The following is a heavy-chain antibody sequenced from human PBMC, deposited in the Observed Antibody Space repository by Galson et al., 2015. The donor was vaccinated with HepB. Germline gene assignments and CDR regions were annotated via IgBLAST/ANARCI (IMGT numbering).Heavy chain of an antibody. Sequence: SLRLSCAASGFTFSSYGMHWVRQSPVKGLEWVAVISYDGSNKYYADSMKGRFTISRDNSKNTLYLQMNSLRAEDTAVYYCARGDDYGGNLGYWGQGTLVTVSS. J-gene: IGHJ4*02. CDR3: ARGDDYGGNLGY. CDR2: ISYDGSNK. CDR1: GFTFSSYG. D-gene: IGHD4-23*01. V-gene: IGHV3-30*19.